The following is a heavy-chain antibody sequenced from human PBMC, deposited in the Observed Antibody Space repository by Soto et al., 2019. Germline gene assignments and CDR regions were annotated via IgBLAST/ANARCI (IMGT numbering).Heavy chain of an antibody. V-gene: IGHV4-39*01. CDR2: IYYSGST. CDR3: ARRIVVVPAAMLGGYYYYYMDV. CDR1: GGSISSSSYY. Sequence: SETLSLTCTVSGGSISSSSYYWGWIRQPPGKGLEWIGSIYYSGSTYYNPSLKSRVTISVDTSKNQFSLKLSSVTAADTAVYYCARRIVVVPAAMLGGYYYYYMDVRGKGTTVTVSS. J-gene: IGHJ6*03. D-gene: IGHD2-2*01.